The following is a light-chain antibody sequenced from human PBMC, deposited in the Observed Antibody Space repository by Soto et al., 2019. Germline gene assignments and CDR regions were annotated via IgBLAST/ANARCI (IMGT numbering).Light chain of an antibody. V-gene: IGLV2-18*02. CDR1: SSEVGSYNR. Sequence: QSALTQPPSVSGSPGQSVTISCTGTSSEVGSYNRVSWYQQPPGTAPKLMIYEVSNRPSGVPDRFSGSKSGNTASLTISGLQAEDEADYYYSSYTSSSTYVFGNGTKVTVL. J-gene: IGLJ1*01. CDR2: EVS. CDR3: SSYTSSSTYV.